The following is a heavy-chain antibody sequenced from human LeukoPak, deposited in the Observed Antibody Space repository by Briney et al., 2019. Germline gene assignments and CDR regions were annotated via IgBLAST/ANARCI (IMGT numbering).Heavy chain of an antibody. CDR2: INPNSGDT. CDR3: ARSAENCNNGVCFTDYYMDV. CDR1: GYTFSGSY. Sequence: ASVKVSCKTSGYTFSGSYIHWVRQAPGQGLKWMGRINPNSGDTNYAQNFQGRVTMTRDTSITTAYMELSSLTSDDTAVYFCARSAENCNNGVCFTDYYMDVWVKGTTVTVSS. J-gene: IGHJ6*03. V-gene: IGHV1-2*06. D-gene: IGHD2-8*01.